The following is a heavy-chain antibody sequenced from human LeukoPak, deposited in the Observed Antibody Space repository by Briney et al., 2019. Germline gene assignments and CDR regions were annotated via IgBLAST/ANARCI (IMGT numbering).Heavy chain of an antibody. Sequence: GGSLRLSCAASGFTLRSYWMSWVRQAPGKGLEWVANISQDGSERYYVDSVKGRFTISRDNAKNSLYLHMSSLRADDTAVYYCARDYGDENWGQGTLVTVSS. CDR1: GFTLRSYW. CDR3: ARDYGDEN. CDR2: ISQDGSER. J-gene: IGHJ4*02. V-gene: IGHV3-7*01. D-gene: IGHD4-17*01.